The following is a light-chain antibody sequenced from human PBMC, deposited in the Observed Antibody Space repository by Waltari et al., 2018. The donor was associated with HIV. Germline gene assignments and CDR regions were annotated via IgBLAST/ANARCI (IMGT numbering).Light chain of an antibody. Sequence: QSALTQPPSASGSPGQSVTISCTGTRNDVGNYAYVSWYQQHPGKAPKLLIYEVNQRPSGVPDRFSGSKSDNTASLTVSGLQAEDEANYYCSPYAGRNNRLVFGGGTKVTVL. J-gene: IGLJ2*01. CDR2: EVN. CDR3: SPYAGRNNRLV. CDR1: RNDVGNYAY. V-gene: IGLV2-8*01.